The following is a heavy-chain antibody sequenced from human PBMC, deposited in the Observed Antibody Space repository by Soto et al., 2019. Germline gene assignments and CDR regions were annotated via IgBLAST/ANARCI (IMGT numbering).Heavy chain of an antibody. J-gene: IGHJ4*02. Sequence: QVQLVQSGAEVKKPGSSVKVSCKASGGTFSSYAISWVRQAPGQGLEWMGGIIPIFGTANYAQKFQGRVTLTAEKSTSTAYMELSSLRSEDTAVYYCARVQGIAARPVGRFDYWGQGTLVTVSS. CDR1: GGTFSSYA. V-gene: IGHV1-69*06. CDR2: IIPIFGTA. D-gene: IGHD6-6*01. CDR3: ARVQGIAARPVGRFDY.